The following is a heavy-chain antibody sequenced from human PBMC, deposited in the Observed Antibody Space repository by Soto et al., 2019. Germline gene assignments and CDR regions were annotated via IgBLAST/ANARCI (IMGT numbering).Heavy chain of an antibody. Sequence: QVQLVQSGAEVKKPGSSVKVSCKASGGTFSSYAITWVRQAAGQGLEWMGGIIPIFGTAYYAQKFQGRVTITADQSTSTAYMELSSLRAEDTAVYYCARDRGPSSGYYPYWFDPWGQGTLVTVPS. CDR3: ARDRGPSSGYYPYWFDP. D-gene: IGHD3-22*01. V-gene: IGHV1-69*12. J-gene: IGHJ5*02. CDR1: GGTFSSYA. CDR2: IIPIFGTA.